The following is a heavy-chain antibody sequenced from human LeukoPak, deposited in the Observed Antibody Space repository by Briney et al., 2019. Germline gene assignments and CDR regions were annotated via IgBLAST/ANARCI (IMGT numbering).Heavy chain of an antibody. CDR3: ARGESYSYGYEYFQH. Sequence: GASVKVSCKASGGTFSSYAISWVRQAPGQGLEWMGRIIPILGIANYAQKFQGRVTITADKSTSTVYMELSSLKSEDTAIYYCARGESYSYGYEYFQHWGQGTLVTVSS. V-gene: IGHV1-69*04. J-gene: IGHJ1*01. D-gene: IGHD5-18*01. CDR2: IIPILGIA. CDR1: GGTFSSYA.